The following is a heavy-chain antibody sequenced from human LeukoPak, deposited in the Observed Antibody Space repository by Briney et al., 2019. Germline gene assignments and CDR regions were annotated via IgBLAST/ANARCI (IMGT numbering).Heavy chain of an antibody. V-gene: IGHV4-59*08. CDR1: GGSISSYH. D-gene: IGHD1-26*01. CDR2: IYYSGST. CDR3: ARGVWEPYY. Sequence: SETLSLTCTASGGSISSYHWSWVRQPPGKGLEWIGYIYYSGSTNYNPSLKSRVTISVDMSKNQFSLKLSSVTAADTAVYFCARGVWEPYYWGQGTLVTVSS. J-gene: IGHJ4*02.